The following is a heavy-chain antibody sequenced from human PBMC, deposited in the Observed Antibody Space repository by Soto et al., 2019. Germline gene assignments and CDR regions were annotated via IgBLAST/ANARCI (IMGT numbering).Heavy chain of an antibody. CDR3: AKERSSSWYYFDY. D-gene: IGHD6-13*01. J-gene: IGHJ4*02. CDR1: GFTFSSYG. V-gene: IGHV3-30*18. Sequence: LRLSCAASGFTFSSYGMHWVRQAPGKGLEWVAVISDNGSNKYYADSVKGRFTISRDNSKNTLYLQMNNLRGEDTALYYCAKERSSSWYYFDYWGQGTLVTVSS. CDR2: ISDNGSNK.